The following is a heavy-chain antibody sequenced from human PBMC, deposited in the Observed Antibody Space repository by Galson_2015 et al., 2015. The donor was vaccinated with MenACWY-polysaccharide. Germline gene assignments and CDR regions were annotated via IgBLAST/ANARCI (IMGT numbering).Heavy chain of an antibody. Sequence: SLRLSCAASGFSLNSYWMHWVRHAPGKGLVWVSRINSDGSSTAYAGSVKGRFTISRDNAKNTLYLQTNSLRVEDTAVYYRARGAYYFDSWGQGTLITVSS. V-gene: IGHV3-74*01. CDR1: GFSLNSYW. CDR3: ARGAYYFDS. CDR2: INSDGSST. J-gene: IGHJ4*02.